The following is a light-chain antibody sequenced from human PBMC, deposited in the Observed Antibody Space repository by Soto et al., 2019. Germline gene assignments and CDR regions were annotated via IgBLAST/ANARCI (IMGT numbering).Light chain of an antibody. V-gene: IGLV3-21*01. J-gene: IGLJ3*02. CDR2: HDS. Sequence: SYELTQPPSVSVAPGKTARITCGGNNIGSRSVHWYQQKPGQAPVMVIYHDSDRPSGIPERFSGSNSGNTATLTISRVEAGDEADYYCQVWDTSSDHWVFGGGTKVTVL. CDR3: QVWDTSSDHWV. CDR1: NIGSRS.